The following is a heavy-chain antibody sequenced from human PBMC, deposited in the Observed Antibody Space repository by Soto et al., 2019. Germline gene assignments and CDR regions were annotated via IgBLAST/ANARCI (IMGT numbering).Heavy chain of an antibody. CDR3: AREGGNYFYGMDV. CDR2: INGDGGST. Sequence: GGSLRLSCAASGFTFSNYWMHWVRQAPGKGLVWVSRINGDGGSTTYADSVKGRFTISRDNAKNTLYLQMNNLRAEDTAVYYCAREGGNYFYGMDVWGQGTTVTVSS. CDR1: GFTFSNYW. V-gene: IGHV3-74*01. J-gene: IGHJ6*02.